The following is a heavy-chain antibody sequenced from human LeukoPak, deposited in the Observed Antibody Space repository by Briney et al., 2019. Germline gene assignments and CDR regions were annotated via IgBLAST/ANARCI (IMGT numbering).Heavy chain of an antibody. CDR3: AKDSFATTDY. V-gene: IGHV3-74*01. D-gene: IGHD1/OR15-1a*01. CDR1: GFPFSVSW. CDR2: ITTDETT. Sequence: RTGGSLRLSCAASGFPFSVSWMHWFCQVPGKGLMWVSRITTDETTTDADSVRGRFSISRDNAKNTVYLQLNSLRVEDTAVFYCAKDSFATTDYWGQGILVTVSS. J-gene: IGHJ4*02.